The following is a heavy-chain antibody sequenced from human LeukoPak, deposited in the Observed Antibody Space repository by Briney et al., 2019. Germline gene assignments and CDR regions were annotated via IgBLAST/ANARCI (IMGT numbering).Heavy chain of an antibody. CDR2: IYHSGST. CDR1: GGSISSGGYS. CDR3: ASAPIPTVTMVRDATYYYGMDV. J-gene: IGHJ6*02. V-gene: IGHV4-30-2*01. D-gene: IGHD3-10*01. Sequence: SETLSLTCAVSGGSISSGGYSWRWIRQPPGKGLEWIGYIYHSGSTYYNPSLKSRVTISVDRSKNQFSLKLSSVTAADTAVYYCASAPIPTVTMVRDATYYYGMDVWGQGTTVTVSS.